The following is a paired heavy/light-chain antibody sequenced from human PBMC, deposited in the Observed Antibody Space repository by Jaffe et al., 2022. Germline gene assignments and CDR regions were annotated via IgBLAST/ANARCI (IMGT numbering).Light chain of an antibody. Sequence: SYELTQPSSVSVSPGQTARITCSGDVLAKKYARWFQQKPGQAPVLVIYKDSERPSGIPERFSGSSSGTTVTLTISGAQVEDEADYYCYSAADNNLAVFGGGTKLTVL. CDR2: KDS. CDR3: YSAADNNLAV. V-gene: IGLV3-27*01. J-gene: IGLJ3*02. CDR1: VLAKKY.
Heavy chain of an antibody. Sequence: QVQLQQSGPGLVKPSQTLSLTCAISGDSVSSNSAAWNWIRQSPSRGLEWLGRTYYRSKWYNDYAVSVKSRITINPDTSKNQFSLQLNSVTPEDTAVYYCASGYGDYDSLDYWGQGTLVTVSS. V-gene: IGHV6-1*01. CDR1: GDSVSSNSAA. D-gene: IGHD4-17*01. J-gene: IGHJ4*02. CDR2: TYYRSKWYN. CDR3: ASGYGDYDSLDY.